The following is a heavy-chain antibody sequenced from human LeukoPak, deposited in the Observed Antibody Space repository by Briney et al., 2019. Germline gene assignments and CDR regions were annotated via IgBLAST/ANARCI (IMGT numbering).Heavy chain of an antibody. CDR1: GGSISSGSYY. Sequence: SETLSLTCTVSGGSISSGSYYWSWIRQPAGKGLEWIGRIYTSGSTNYNPSLKSRVTISVDTSKNQFSLKLSSVTAADTSVYYCARSSPVGATFYFVSWGQGTLVTVSS. CDR3: ARSSPVGATFYFVS. V-gene: IGHV4-61*02. J-gene: IGHJ4*02. CDR2: IYTSGST. D-gene: IGHD1-26*01.